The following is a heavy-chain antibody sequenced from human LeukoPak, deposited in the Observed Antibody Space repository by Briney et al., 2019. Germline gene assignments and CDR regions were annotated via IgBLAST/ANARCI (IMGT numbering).Heavy chain of an antibody. D-gene: IGHD6-19*01. CDR1: GFTFSSYA. CDR3: ARDRGRGIAVAGTGY. CDR2: ISYDGSNK. V-gene: IGHV3-30-3*01. J-gene: IGHJ4*02. Sequence: GRSLRLSCAASGFTFSSYAMHWVRQAPGKGLEWVAVISYDGSNKYYADSVKGRFTISRDNSKNTLYLQMNSLRAEDTAVYYCARDRGRGIAVAGTGYWGQGTLVTVSS.